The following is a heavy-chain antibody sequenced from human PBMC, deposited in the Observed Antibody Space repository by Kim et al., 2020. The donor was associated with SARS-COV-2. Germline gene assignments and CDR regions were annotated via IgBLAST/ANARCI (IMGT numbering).Heavy chain of an antibody. CDR2: ISSSSSYI. V-gene: IGHV3-21*01. Sequence: GGSLRLSCAASGFTFSSYSMNWVRQAPGKGLEWVSSISSSSSYIYYADSVKGRFTISRDNAKNSLYLQMNSLIAEDTAVYYCAGSLRYCSGGSCYYWGQGTLVTVSS. D-gene: IGHD2-15*01. CDR1: GFTFSSYS. J-gene: IGHJ4*02. CDR3: AGSLRYCSGGSCYY.